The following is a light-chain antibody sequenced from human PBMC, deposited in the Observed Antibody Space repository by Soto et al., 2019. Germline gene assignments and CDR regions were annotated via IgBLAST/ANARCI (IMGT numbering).Light chain of an antibody. CDR3: SSYAGSSPQVV. V-gene: IGLV2-8*01. Sequence: QSALTQPPSASGSPGQSVTISCTGTSSDVGGYNYVSWYQQHPGKAPKLMIYEVSKRPSGVPDRFSGSKSGNTASLTVSGLQDEDEADYYCSSYAGSSPQVVFGGGTKLTVL. J-gene: IGLJ2*01. CDR2: EVS. CDR1: SSDVGGYNY.